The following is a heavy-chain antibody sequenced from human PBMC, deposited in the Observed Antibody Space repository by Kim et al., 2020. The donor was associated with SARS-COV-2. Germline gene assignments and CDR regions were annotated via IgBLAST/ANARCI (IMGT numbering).Heavy chain of an antibody. CDR3: AKDWTQEMEWPQYPTFFDY. Sequence: GGSLRLSCAASGFTFSSYAMSWVRQAPGKGLEWVSAISGSGGSTYYADSVKGRFTISRDNSKNTLYLQMNSLRAEDTAVYYCAKDWTQEMEWPQYPTFFDYWGQGTLVTVSS. J-gene: IGHJ4*02. CDR2: ISGSGGST. V-gene: IGHV3-23*01. D-gene: IGHD3-3*01. CDR1: GFTFSSYA.